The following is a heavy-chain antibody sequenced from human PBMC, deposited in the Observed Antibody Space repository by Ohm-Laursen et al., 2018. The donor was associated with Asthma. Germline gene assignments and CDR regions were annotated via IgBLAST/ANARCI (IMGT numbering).Heavy chain of an antibody. V-gene: IGHV4-61*01. Sequence: GTLSLTCTVSGDSVSGGNYHWSWIRKPPGKGLEWIGYIYYSGSTNYNPSLKSRVTISVDTSKNQFSLKLSSVTAADTAVYYCARDAITMVQGVIINNWFDPWGQGTLVTVSS. CDR1: GDSVSGGNYH. D-gene: IGHD3-10*01. CDR2: IYYSGST. J-gene: IGHJ5*02. CDR3: ARDAITMVQGVIINNWFDP.